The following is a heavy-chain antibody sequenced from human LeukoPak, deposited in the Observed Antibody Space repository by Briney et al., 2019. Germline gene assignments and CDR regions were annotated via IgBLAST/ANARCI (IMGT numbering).Heavy chain of an antibody. CDR2: ISSSSSTI. Sequence: YPGGSLRLSCAASGFTFSSYSMNWVRQAPGKGLEWVSYISSSSSTIYYADSVKGRFTISRDNAKKTLYLQMNSLRAEDTAVYYCARDRWSWSGSYFSSDYWGQGTLVTVSS. D-gene: IGHD1-26*01. V-gene: IGHV3-48*01. CDR3: ARDRWSWSGSYFSSDY. CDR1: GFTFSSYS. J-gene: IGHJ4*02.